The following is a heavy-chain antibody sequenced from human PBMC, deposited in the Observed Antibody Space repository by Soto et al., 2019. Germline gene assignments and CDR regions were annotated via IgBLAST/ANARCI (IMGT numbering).Heavy chain of an antibody. D-gene: IGHD3-10*01. J-gene: IGHJ5*02. V-gene: IGHV2-5*02. CDR2: IYWDDDK. Sequence: QITLKESGPTLVTPTQTLTLTCSFSGFSLTTNGVAVGWFRQPPGKALEWLGLIYWDDDKRYNPSRRNRLTISKYTTTNQVVLPMTNMDPVDTATYFCARSLYLVRGVSNWFDPWGQGTRVTVSS. CDR3: ARSLYLVRGVSNWFDP. CDR1: GFSLTTNGVA.